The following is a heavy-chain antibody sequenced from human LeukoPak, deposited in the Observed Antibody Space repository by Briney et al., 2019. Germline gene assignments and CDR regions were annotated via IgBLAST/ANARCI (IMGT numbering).Heavy chain of an antibody. CDR3: AGDTSGYFVFVDS. CDR2: IYYSGST. J-gene: IGHJ4*02. V-gene: IGHV4-30-4*01. D-gene: IGHD3-22*01. CDR1: GGSISSGDYY. Sequence: KSSETLSLTCTVSGGSISSGDYYWSWIRQPPGKGLEWIGYIYYSGSTYYNPSLKSRVTISVDTSKKQFSLKLSSVTAADTAVYYCAGDTSGYFVFVDSWGQGTLVTVSS.